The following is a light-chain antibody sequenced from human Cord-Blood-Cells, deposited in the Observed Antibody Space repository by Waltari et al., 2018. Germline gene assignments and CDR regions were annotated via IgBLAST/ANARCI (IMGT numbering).Light chain of an antibody. CDR3: QQSYSTPIT. Sequence: DLQMTQSPSSLSASVGDRVTITCRASQSISSYLNWYQQKPGKAPKLLIYAASSLQSGVPSSFSGSGSGTDFTLTISSLQPADFATYYCQQSYSTPITFGQGTRLEIK. V-gene: IGKV1-39*01. CDR2: AAS. CDR1: QSISSY. J-gene: IGKJ5*01.